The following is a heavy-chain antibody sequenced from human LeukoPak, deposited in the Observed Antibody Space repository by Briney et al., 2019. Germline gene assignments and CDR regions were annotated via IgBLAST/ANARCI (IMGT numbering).Heavy chain of an antibody. CDR1: GFTVSSNY. D-gene: IGHD6-13*01. Sequence: PGGSLRLSCAASGFTVSSNYMSWVRQAPGKGLEWVSAISGSGGSTYYADSVKGRFTISRDNSKNTLYLQMNSLRAEDTAVYYCAKDPSSSWFGDYFDYWGQGTLVTVSS. J-gene: IGHJ4*02. CDR2: ISGSGGST. CDR3: AKDPSSSWFGDYFDY. V-gene: IGHV3-23*01.